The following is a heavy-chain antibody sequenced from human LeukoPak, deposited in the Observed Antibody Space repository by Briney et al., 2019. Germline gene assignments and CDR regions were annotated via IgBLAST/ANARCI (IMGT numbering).Heavy chain of an antibody. CDR2: TYYRSKWDN. CDR3: AAAPTGKGAFDI. V-gene: IGHV6-1*01. D-gene: IGHD3-10*01. Sequence: SQTLSLTCGISGDSVSSNIAAWHWIRQSPSRGLEWLGRTYYRSKWDNDYAVSVKSRITINPDTSKNQFSLHLNSVTPEDTAVYYCAAAPTGKGAFDIWGQGTMVTVSS. CDR1: GDSVSSNIAA. J-gene: IGHJ3*02.